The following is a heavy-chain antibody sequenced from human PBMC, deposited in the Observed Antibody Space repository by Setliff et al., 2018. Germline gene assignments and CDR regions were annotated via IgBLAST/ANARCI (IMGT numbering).Heavy chain of an antibody. CDR2: IRHDGNNK. CDR3: AKELIEVLMTGLEF. V-gene: IGHV3-30*02. D-gene: IGHD3-22*01. CDR1: GFSFSNYG. J-gene: IGHJ4*02. Sequence: PGGSLRLSCAPSGFSFSNYGMHWVRQAPGKGLEWVSFIRHDGNNKYYKDSVRGRFTISRDNSKNTVYLQMNSLRPEDTAVYFCAKELIEVLMTGLEFWGQGAMVTVSS.